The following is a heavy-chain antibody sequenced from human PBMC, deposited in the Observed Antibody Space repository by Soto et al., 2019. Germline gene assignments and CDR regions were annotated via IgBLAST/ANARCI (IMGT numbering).Heavy chain of an antibody. V-gene: IGHV1-69*13. Sequence: ASVKVSCKASGGPFSSYAISWVRQAPGQGLEWMGGIIPIFGTANYAQKFQGRVTITADESTSTAYMELSGLRSDDTAVYYCARDKDRPQLGGNYYYILDVWGQGTKVTVSS. CDR3: ARDKDRPQLGGNYYYILDV. CDR2: IIPIFGTA. J-gene: IGHJ6*02. CDR1: GGPFSSYA. D-gene: IGHD3-3*02.